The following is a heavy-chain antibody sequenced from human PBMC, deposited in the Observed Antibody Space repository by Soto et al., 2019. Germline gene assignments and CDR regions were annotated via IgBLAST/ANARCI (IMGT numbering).Heavy chain of an antibody. D-gene: IGHD6-13*01. Sequence: QVQLVESGGGVVQLGRSLRLSCAASGFTFGNFGIHWVRQAPGKGLEWVADISNDGSRRYYADSVKGRFTISRDNSKNTLYLQMDSLRAEDTAVYFCARGCSGGTNCFYFDFWGQGILVTVSS. CDR2: ISNDGSRR. CDR1: GFTFGNFG. CDR3: ARGCSGGTNCFYFDF. J-gene: IGHJ4*02. V-gene: IGHV3-30*03.